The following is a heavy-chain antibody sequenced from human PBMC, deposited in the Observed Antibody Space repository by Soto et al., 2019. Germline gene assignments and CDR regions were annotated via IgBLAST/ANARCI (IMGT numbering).Heavy chain of an antibody. CDR1: GGSISSYY. CDR3: ARLWGWYFDY. D-gene: IGHD2-21*01. Sequence: SETLSLTCTVSGGSISSYYWSWIRQPPGKGLEWIGYIYYSGSTNYNPSLKSRVTISVDTSKNQFSLKLSSLTAADTAVYYCARLWGWYFDYWGQGTLVTVSS. J-gene: IGHJ4*02. CDR2: IYYSGST. V-gene: IGHV4-59*01.